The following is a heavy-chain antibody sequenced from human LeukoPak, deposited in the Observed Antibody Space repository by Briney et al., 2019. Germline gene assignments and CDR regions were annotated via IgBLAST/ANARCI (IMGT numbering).Heavy chain of an antibody. CDR3: ARGLYYDFWSGYSGDFDY. V-gene: IGHV4-39*07. D-gene: IGHD3-3*01. CDR2: IYYVGST. J-gene: IGHJ4*02. Sequence: SETLSLTCTVSGGSISSSGYYWGWIRQPPGKGLEWIGNIYYVGSTYYNPSLNSRVTISVDTSKNQFSLKLNSVTAADTAVYYCARGLYYDFWSGYSGDFDYWGQGTLVTVSS. CDR1: GGSISSSGYY.